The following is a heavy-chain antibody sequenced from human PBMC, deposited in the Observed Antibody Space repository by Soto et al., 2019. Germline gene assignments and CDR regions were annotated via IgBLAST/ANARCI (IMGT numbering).Heavy chain of an antibody. CDR1: GGTFSSYT. D-gene: IGHD6-13*01. CDR3: ESPVIAAAGPRGGFDY. J-gene: IGHJ4*02. Sequence: QVQLVQSGAEVKKPGSSVKVSCKASGGTFSSYTISWVRQAPGQGHEWMGRIIPILGIANYAQKFQGRVTITADKSTSTAYMELSSLRSEDTAVYYCESPVIAAAGPRGGFDYWGQGTLVTVSS. V-gene: IGHV1-69*02. CDR2: IIPILGIA.